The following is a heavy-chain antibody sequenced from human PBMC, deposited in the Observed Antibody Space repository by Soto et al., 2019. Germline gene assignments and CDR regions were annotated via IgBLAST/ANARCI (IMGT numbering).Heavy chain of an antibody. J-gene: IGHJ6*02. D-gene: IGHD3-10*01. CDR3: ARRGNTGPYYYYYGMDV. Sequence: ASETLSLTCTVSGGSISSGGYYWSWIRQHPGKGLEWIGYIYYSGSTYYNPSLKSRVTISVDTSKNQFSLKLSSVTAADTAVYYCARRGNTGPYYYYYGMDVWGQGTTVTVSS. CDR1: GGSISSGGYY. CDR2: IYYSGST. V-gene: IGHV4-31*03.